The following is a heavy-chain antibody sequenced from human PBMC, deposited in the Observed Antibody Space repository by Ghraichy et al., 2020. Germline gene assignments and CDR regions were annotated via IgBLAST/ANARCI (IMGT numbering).Heavy chain of an antibody. D-gene: IGHD3-10*01. V-gene: IGHV4-30-4*08. Sequence: SETLSLTCTVSGGSISSGDYYWSWIRQPPGKGLEWIGYIYYSGNTYYNPSLKSRVTISVDTSKNQFSLKLSSVTAADTAVYYCARFLWFGELLVGRIFDYWGQGTLVTVSS. CDR3: ARFLWFGELLVGRIFDY. CDR1: GGSISSGDYY. CDR2: IYYSGNT. J-gene: IGHJ4*02.